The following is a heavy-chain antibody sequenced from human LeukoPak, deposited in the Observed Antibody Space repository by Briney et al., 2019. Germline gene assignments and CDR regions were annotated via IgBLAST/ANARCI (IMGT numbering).Heavy chain of an antibody. Sequence: GGSLRLSCAASGFTFSSYGMHWVRQAPGKRLEWVAVIWYDGSNKYYADSVKGRFTISRDNSKNTLYLQMNSLRAEDTAVYYCASGYYDSGGYRGYFQHWGQGTLVTVSS. V-gene: IGHV3-33*01. CDR2: IWYDGSNK. D-gene: IGHD3-22*01. CDR1: GFTFSSYG. CDR3: ASGYYDSGGYRGYFQH. J-gene: IGHJ1*01.